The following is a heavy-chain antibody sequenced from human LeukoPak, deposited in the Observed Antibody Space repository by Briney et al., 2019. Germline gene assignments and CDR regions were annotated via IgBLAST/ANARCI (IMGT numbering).Heavy chain of an antibody. CDR1: GYTFTSYT. D-gene: IGHD5-12*01. CDR2: INTGNGNT. CDR3: ARCGYSGARSCDH. V-gene: IGHV1-3*04. J-gene: IGHJ5*02. Sequence: GASVKVSCKASGYTFTSYTIHWVRQAPGQRLEWMGWINTGNGNTEYSQKFQGRVTVTTDTSASTAYMELSSLRSEHTAVYYCARCGYSGARSCDHWGQGTLVTVSS.